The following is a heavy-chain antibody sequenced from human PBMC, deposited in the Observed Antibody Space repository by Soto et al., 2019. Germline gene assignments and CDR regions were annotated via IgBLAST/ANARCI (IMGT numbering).Heavy chain of an antibody. CDR2: IYTSGST. CDR1: GGSISSYY. V-gene: IGHV4-4*07. Sequence: SETLSLTCTVSGGSISSYYWSWIRQPAGKGLEWIGRIYTSGSTNYNPSLKSRVTMSVDTSKNQFSLKLSSVTAADTAVYYCARDRRYDFWSGDYPTYYYYYGMDVWGQGTTVTVSS. J-gene: IGHJ6*02. D-gene: IGHD3-3*01. CDR3: ARDRRYDFWSGDYPTYYYYYGMDV.